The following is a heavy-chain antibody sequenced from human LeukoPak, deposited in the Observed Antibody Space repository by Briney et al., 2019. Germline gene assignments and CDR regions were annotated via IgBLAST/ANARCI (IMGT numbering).Heavy chain of an antibody. CDR3: ARADCPSSTCYLRRSWFDP. J-gene: IGHJ5*02. CDR2: ISFSSTYI. CDR1: GFSLASYD. Sequence: GGSLRLSCAASGFSLASYDMNWVRQAPGKGLQWVSSISFSSTYIYYRASVKGRFTISRDNAKNSLYLEMNNLRDEDTAVYYCARADCPSSTCYLRRSWFDPWGQGTLVTVSS. V-gene: IGHV3-21*06. D-gene: IGHD2-2*01.